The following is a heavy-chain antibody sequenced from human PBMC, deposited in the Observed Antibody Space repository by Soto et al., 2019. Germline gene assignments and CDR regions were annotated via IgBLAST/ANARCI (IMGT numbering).Heavy chain of an antibody. CDR1: GFSFSNYW. CDR2: IKGDGGEK. J-gene: IGHJ4*02. CDR3: ARDDYIWGSYKGSPY. V-gene: IGHV3-7*01. D-gene: IGHD3-16*01. Sequence: GGSLRLSCAASGFSFSNYWMNWVRQAPGKGLEWVANIKGDGGEKSYVDSVKGRFTISRDNAKNLLYLKMNSLRADDTAVYYCARDDYIWGSYKGSPYWGQGTLVTVSS.